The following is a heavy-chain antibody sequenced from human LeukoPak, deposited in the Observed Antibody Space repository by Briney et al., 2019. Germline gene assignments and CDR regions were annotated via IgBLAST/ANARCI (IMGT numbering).Heavy chain of an antibody. CDR3: ARALIGYYFDY. V-gene: IGHV3-21*06. J-gene: IGHJ4*02. Sequence: HGGSLRLSCAASGFTFSSYNMNWVRQAPGKGLEWVSAISGSGGSTYYADSGKGRFTISRDNSKNSLYLQMNSLRAEDTAVYYCARALIGYYFDYWGQGTLVTVSS. CDR1: GFTFSSYN. CDR2: ISGSGGST. D-gene: IGHD2-8*01.